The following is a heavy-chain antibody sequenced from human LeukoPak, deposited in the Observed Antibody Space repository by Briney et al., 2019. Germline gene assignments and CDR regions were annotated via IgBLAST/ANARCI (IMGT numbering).Heavy chain of an antibody. V-gene: IGHV3-9*01. CDR2: INWNSDSI. CDR3: ARKGIAVAAPFDY. Sequence: GRSLRLSCAVSGFTFDDYAMHWVRQVPGKGLEWVSGINWNSDSIGYADSVKGRFTTSRDNAKNSLYLQMNSLRAEDTAVYYCARKGIAVAAPFDYWGQGTLVTVSS. D-gene: IGHD6-19*01. J-gene: IGHJ4*02. CDR1: GFTFDDYA.